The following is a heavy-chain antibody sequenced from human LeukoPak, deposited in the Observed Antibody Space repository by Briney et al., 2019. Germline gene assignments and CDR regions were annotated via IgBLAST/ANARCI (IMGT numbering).Heavy chain of an antibody. CDR1: GYSISSGYY. CDR2: IYHSGST. Sequence: PSETLSLTCAVSGYSISSGYYWGWIRQPPGKGLEWIGSIYHSGSTYYNPSLKSRVTISVDTSKNQFSLKLSSVTAADTAVYYCALRITMVRGAITTLPFLWGQGTMVTVSS. J-gene: IGHJ3*01. CDR3: ALRITMVRGAITTLPFL. V-gene: IGHV4-38-2*01. D-gene: IGHD3-10*01.